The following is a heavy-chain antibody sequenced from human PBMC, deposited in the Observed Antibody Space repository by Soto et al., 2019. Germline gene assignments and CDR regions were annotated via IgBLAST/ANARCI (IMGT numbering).Heavy chain of an antibody. Sequence: GGSLRLSCAASGFTFSSYWMSWVRQAPGKGLEWVANIKQDGSEKYYVDSVKGRFTISRDNAKNSLYLQMNSLRAEDTAVYYWAREGFCTNGVCYPGGVNYYYYYMDVWGKGTTVTVSS. V-gene: IGHV3-7*01. CDR3: AREGFCTNGVCYPGGVNYYYYYMDV. CDR1: GFTFSSYW. J-gene: IGHJ6*03. D-gene: IGHD2-8*01. CDR2: IKQDGSEK.